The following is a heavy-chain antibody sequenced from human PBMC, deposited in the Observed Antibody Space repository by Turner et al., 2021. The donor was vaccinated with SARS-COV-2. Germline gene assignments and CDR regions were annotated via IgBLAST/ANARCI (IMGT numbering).Heavy chain of an antibody. J-gene: IGHJ4*02. D-gene: IGHD6-13*01. CDR2: IWYDGSNN. Sequence: QVQLVESGGGVVQPGRSLRLSCAASGFTFSSYDMHWVRQAPGKGLEWVAVIWYDGSNNDYADSVKCVFTISRDNSKNTLYLQMNSLRAEDTAVYYCARQTDSSTWQTYYFDYWGQGTLVTVSS. CDR1: GFTFSSYD. V-gene: IGHV3-33*08. CDR3: ARQTDSSTWQTYYFDY.